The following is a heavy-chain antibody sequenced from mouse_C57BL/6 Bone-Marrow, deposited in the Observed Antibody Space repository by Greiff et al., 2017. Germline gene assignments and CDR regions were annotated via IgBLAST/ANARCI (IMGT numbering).Heavy chain of an antibody. CDR1: GYAFTNYL. D-gene: IGHD1-1*01. V-gene: IGHV1-54*01. Sequence: QVQLQQSGAELVRPGTSVKVSCKASGYAFTNYLIEWVKQRPGQGLEWIGVINPGSGGTNYNEKFKGKATLTADKSASTAYMQLSILTSEDSAVYFCARSQITTVVAPYYFDYWGQGTTLTVSS. CDR3: ARSQITTVVAPYYFDY. J-gene: IGHJ2*01. CDR2: INPGSGGT.